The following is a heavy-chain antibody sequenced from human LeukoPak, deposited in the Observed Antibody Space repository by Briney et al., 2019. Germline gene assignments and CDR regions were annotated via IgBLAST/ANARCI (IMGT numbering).Heavy chain of an antibody. CDR2: IYYYSGST. CDR1: GGSISSSTYF. CDR3: ARGGYYGSGNDFRFDP. Sequence: SETLSLTCTVSGGSISSSTYFWGWIRQPPGKGLGWIGSIYYYSGSTYYNPSLKSRVTISVDTSKNQFSLRLSSVTAADTAVYYCARGGYYGSGNDFRFDPWGQGTLVTVSS. J-gene: IGHJ5*02. D-gene: IGHD3-10*01. V-gene: IGHV4-39*07.